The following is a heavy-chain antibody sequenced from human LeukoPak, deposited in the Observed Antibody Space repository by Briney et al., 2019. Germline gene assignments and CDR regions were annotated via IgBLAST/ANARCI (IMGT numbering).Heavy chain of an antibody. CDR1: GFTVSSNY. CDR2: IYSGGST. Sequence: TGGSLRLSCAASGFTVSSNYMSWVRQAPGKGLEWVSVIYSGGSTYYADSVKGRFTISRDNSKNTLYLQMNSLRAGDTAVYYCAKDILTIDAFDMWGQGTMVTVSS. D-gene: IGHD2-2*01. J-gene: IGHJ3*02. V-gene: IGHV3-53*01. CDR3: AKDILTIDAFDM.